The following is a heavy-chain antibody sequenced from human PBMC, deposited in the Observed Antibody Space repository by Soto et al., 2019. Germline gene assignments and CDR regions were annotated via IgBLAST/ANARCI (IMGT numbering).Heavy chain of an antibody. Sequence: GASLKISCEGSGYSFTSYWITWVRQKPGKGLEWMGRIDPSDSQTYYSPSFRGHVTISVTKSITTVFLQWSSLRASDTAMYYCARQIYYADTGPDFRYYFESCGQGTPVTVS. D-gene: IGHD5-18*01. J-gene: IGHJ4*02. CDR1: GYSFTSYW. CDR3: ARQIYYADTGPDFRYYFES. CDR2: IDPSDSQT. V-gene: IGHV5-10-1*01.